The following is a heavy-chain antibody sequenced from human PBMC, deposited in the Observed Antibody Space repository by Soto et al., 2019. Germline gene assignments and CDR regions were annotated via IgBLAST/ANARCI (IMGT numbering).Heavy chain of an antibody. V-gene: IGHV3-23*01. CDR3: ATRHLSYCSGGTWNPFDF. J-gene: IGHJ4*02. CDR2: ISVSGDSA. CDR1: GFTFNTYA. Sequence: EVQLLESGGGLVQPGGSLRLSCAASGFTFNTYAMNWVRQAPGKGLEWVSTISVSGDSAYFADSVRGRFTISRDNSKNTVYLQMNSLRADDTAMYYCATRHLSYCSGGTWNPFDFWGQGTLVTVSS. D-gene: IGHD2-15*01.